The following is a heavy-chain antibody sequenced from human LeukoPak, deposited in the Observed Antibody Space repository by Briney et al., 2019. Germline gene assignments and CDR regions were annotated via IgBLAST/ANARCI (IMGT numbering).Heavy chain of an antibody. J-gene: IGHJ6*02. CDR1: GGSISSGDYY. D-gene: IGHD3-10*01. CDR3: ARGPKIWFGDYYYGMDV. Sequence: PSQTLSLTCTVSGGSISSGDYYWSWIRQPPGKGLEWIGYIYYSGSTYYNPSLKSRVTISVDTFKNQFSLKLSSVTAADTAVYYCARGPKIWFGDYYYGMDVWGQGTTVTVSS. V-gene: IGHV4-30-4*01. CDR2: IYYSGST.